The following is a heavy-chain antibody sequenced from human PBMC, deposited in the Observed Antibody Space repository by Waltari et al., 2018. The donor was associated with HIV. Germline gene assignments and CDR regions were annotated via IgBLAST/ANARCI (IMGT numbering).Heavy chain of an antibody. CDR2: ISPSDDTT. Sequence: EVQLLESGGGLVQPGGSLRLSCAASGFTFRNYAMTWVRQVPGNGLEWVSTISPSDDTTYYAESVKGRFTISRDPSKNTFFLQMSDLRAEDTAVYFCAKDATPGDLSTGYNWRGTYYFDYWGRGARVTVSS. CDR1: GFTFRNYA. D-gene: IGHD3-9*01. V-gene: IGHV3-23*01. J-gene: IGHJ4*01. CDR3: AKDATPGDLSTGYNWRGTYYFDY.